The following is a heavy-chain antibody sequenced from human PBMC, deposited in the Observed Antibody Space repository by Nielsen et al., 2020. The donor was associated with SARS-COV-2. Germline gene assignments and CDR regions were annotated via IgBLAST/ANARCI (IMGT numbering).Heavy chain of an antibody. Sequence: GESLKISCAASGFTFSSLWMSWVRQVPGKGLEWVADIKPDGSEKVYVDSVKGRFTISRDNAKNSMSLQMNSLRVDDTAVYYCARDWSRAFDVWGQGTMVTVSS. CDR2: IKPDGSEK. J-gene: IGHJ3*01. CDR1: GFTFSSLW. V-gene: IGHV3-7*01. CDR3: ARDWSRAFDV.